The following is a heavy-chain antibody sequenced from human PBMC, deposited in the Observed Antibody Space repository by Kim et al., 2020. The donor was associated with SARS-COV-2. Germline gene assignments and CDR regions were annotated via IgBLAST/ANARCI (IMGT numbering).Heavy chain of an antibody. CDR3: ARGVIGSGYYYQAEYFQH. Sequence: GGSLRLSCAASGFTFSDYYMSWIRQAPGKGLEWVSYISSSSSYANYADSVKGRFTISRDNAKNSLYLQMNSLRAEDTAVYYCARGVIGSGYYYQAEYFQHWGQGTLVTVSS. CDR1: GFTFSDYY. D-gene: IGHD3-22*01. J-gene: IGHJ1*01. CDR2: ISSSSSYA. V-gene: IGHV3-11*05.